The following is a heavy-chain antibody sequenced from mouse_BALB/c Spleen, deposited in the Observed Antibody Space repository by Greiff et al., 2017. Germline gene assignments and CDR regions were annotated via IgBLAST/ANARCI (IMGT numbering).Heavy chain of an antibody. CDR3: AMGLRRDAMDY. J-gene: IGHJ4*01. V-gene: IGHV2-9*02. CDR2: IWAGGST. Sequence: VQLKESGPGLVAPSQSLSITCTVSGFSLTSYGVHWVRQPPGKGLEWLGVIWAGGSTNYNSALMSRLSISKDNSKSQVFLKMNSLQTDDTAMYYCAMGLRRDAMDYWGQGTSVTVSS. D-gene: IGHD2-2*01. CDR1: GFSLTSYG.